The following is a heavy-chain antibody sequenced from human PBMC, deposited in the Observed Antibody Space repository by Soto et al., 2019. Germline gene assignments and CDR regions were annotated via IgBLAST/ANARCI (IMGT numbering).Heavy chain of an antibody. CDR3: ARLTALRYFDWLLYEYWFDP. D-gene: IGHD3-9*01. J-gene: IGHJ5*02. CDR1: GYSFTSYW. V-gene: IGHV5-51*01. CDR2: IYPGDSDT. Sequence: PGESLKISCKGSGYSFTSYWIGWVRQMPGKGLEWMGIIYPGDSDTRYSPSFQGQVTISADKSISTAYLQWSSLKASDTAMYYCARLTALRYFDWLLYEYWFDPWGQGTLVTVSS.